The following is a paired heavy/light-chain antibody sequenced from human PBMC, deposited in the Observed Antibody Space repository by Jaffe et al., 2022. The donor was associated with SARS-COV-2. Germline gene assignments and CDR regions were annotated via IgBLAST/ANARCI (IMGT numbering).Heavy chain of an antibody. CDR3: ARAGLLHGMDV. D-gene: IGHD3-22*01. V-gene: IGHV7-4-1*02. Sequence: QVQLVQSGSELRKPGASVTVSCKASGYTFTSYTMNWVRQAPGQGLEWMGWINTNTGNPTYAQGSTYAQGFTRHFVFSLDTSVSTAYLQISSLKAEDTAVYYCARAGLLHGMDVWGQGTTVTVSS. CDR1: GYTFTSYT. CDR2: INTNTGNP. J-gene: IGHJ6*02.
Light chain of an antibody. Sequence: QSALTQPASVSGSPGQSIIISCTGTSSDVGGYNYVSWFQQYPGKAPKLMIYEVTNRPSGVPDRFSGSKSGNTASLTISGLQAEDEADYYCTSYRSSSIPVVFGGGTKLTVL. CDR1: SSDVGGYNY. V-gene: IGLV2-14*01. CDR2: EVT. CDR3: TSYRSSSIPVV. J-gene: IGLJ2*01.